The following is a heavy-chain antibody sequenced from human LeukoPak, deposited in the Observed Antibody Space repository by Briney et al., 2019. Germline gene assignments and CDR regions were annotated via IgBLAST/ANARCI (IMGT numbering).Heavy chain of an antibody. J-gene: IGHJ6*03. CDR3: ARDTGRYCSSTSCLYYYYYMDV. CDR2: IIPIFGTA. D-gene: IGHD2-2*01. V-gene: IGHV1-69*05. Sequence: SVKVSCKASGGTFSSYAISWVRQAPGQGLEWMGEIIPIFGTANYAQKFQGRVTITTDESTSTAYMELSSLRSEDTAVYYCARDTGRYCSSTSCLYYYYYMDVWGKGTTATVSS. CDR1: GGTFSSYA.